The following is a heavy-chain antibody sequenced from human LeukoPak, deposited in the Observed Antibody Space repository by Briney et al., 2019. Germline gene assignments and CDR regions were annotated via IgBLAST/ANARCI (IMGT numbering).Heavy chain of an antibody. CDR1: RGSVSSGGYY. J-gene: IGHJ2*01. CDR3: ARDSGYRAYWYFDL. CDR2: IYDSEST. V-gene: IGHV4-31*03. Sequence: SETLSLTCTVSRGSVSSGGYYWSWIRQHPGKGLEWIGYIYDSESTYYNPSLKSRVTISVDTSKNQFSLRLSSVTAADTAVYYCARDSGYRAYWYFDLWGRGTLVTVSS. D-gene: IGHD3-10*01.